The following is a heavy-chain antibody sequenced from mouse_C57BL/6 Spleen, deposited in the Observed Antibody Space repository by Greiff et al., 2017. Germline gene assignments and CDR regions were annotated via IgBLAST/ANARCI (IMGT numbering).Heavy chain of an antibody. CDR3: VRDGGVTTGAMDY. CDR1: GFTFNTYA. J-gene: IGHJ4*01. D-gene: IGHD2-2*01. Sequence: EVQLVESGGGLVQPKGSLKLSCAASGFTFNTYAMHWVRQAPGKGLEWVARIRSKSSNYATYYAVSVKDRFSISRDVSHSMLYLQMNNLKTEDTAMYYGVRDGGVTTGAMDYWGQGTSVTVSS. V-gene: IGHV10-3*01. CDR2: IRSKSSNYAT.